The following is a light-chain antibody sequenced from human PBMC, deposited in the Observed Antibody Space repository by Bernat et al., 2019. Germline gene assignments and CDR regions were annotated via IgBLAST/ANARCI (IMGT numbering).Light chain of an antibody. J-gene: IGKJ4*01. CDR3: QQYGDSVT. CDR2: GAS. CDR1: QSVSDNY. Sequence: EIVLTQSPGTLSLSPGERATLSCRASQSVSDNYLAWYQQKPGQAPRLLIYGASSRATGVPDRFSGSGSGTDFTLTISRLEPEDFAVYYCQQYGDSVTFGGGTKVEIK. V-gene: IGKV3-20*01.